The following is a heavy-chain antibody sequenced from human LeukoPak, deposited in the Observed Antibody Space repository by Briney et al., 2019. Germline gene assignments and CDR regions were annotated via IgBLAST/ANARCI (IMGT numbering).Heavy chain of an antibody. J-gene: IGHJ6*03. CDR1: GGSFSDYY. Sequence: SETLSLTCAVYGGSFSDYYWSWIRQPPGKGLEWIGEINHSGSTNYNPSLKSRVTISVDTSKNQFSLKLSSVTAADTAVYYCARADIVVVPAAIGKRYYYYYYMDVWGKGTTVTVSS. V-gene: IGHV4-34*01. CDR3: ARADIVVVPAAIGKRYYYYYYMDV. D-gene: IGHD2-2*02. CDR2: INHSGST.